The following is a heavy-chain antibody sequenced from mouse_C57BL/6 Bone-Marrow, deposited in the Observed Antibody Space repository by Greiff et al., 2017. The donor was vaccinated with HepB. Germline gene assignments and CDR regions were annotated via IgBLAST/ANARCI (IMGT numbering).Heavy chain of an antibody. CDR3: ATYSNGYYAMDY. Sequence: EVQVVESGPELVKPGASVKMSCKASGYTFTDYNMHWVKQSHGKSLEWIGYINPNNGGTSYNQKFKGKATLTVNKSSSTAYMELRSLTSEDSAVYYCATYSNGYYAMDYWGQGTSVTVSS. CDR1: GYTFTDYN. V-gene: IGHV1-22*01. D-gene: IGHD2-5*01. J-gene: IGHJ4*01. CDR2: INPNNGGT.